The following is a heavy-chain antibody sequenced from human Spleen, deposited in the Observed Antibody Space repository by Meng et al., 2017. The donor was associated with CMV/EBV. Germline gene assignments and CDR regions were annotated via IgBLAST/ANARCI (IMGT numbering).Heavy chain of an antibody. D-gene: IGHD6-6*01. CDR2: IYPGDSDT. CDR1: GYNFDPYW. Sequence: QVSCKGSGYNFDPYWIAWVRQMPGKGLEWMGIIYPGDSDTRYSPSFQGHVTISADNDKSITTAYLHWSSLKATDTAMYYCARGYISSSGFDYWGQGTLVTVSS. V-gene: IGHV5-51*01. J-gene: IGHJ4*02. CDR3: ARGYISSSGFDY.